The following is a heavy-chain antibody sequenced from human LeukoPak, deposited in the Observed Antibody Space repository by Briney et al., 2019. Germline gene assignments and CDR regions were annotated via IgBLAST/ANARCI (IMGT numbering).Heavy chain of an antibody. V-gene: IGHV3-23*01. CDR1: GFTFSSYA. CDR2: ISISVGST. Sequence: SGGSLRLSCAASGFTFSSYAMSWVRQAPGKGLEWVSAISISVGSTYYADSVKGRFTISRDNSKNMLYLQMNSLRAEDTAVYYCATYCGGDCYRDYWGQGTLVTVSS. J-gene: IGHJ4*02. CDR3: ATYCGGDCYRDY. D-gene: IGHD2-21*02.